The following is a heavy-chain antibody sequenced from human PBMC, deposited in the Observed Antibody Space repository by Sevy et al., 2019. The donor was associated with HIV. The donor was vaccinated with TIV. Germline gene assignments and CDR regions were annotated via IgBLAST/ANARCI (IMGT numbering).Heavy chain of an antibody. J-gene: IGHJ6*04. Sequence: ASVKVSCKTSGYRFTDFSIHWVRQSPGQGLEWVGWINPKSGGTEFARKFKGRVTLTTDMSIGTVYLDLSRLRYDDTATYFCARARFLEWALDVWGKGATVTVSS. CDR2: INPKSGGT. V-gene: IGHV1-2*02. CDR1: GYRFTDFS. CDR3: ARARFLEWALDV. D-gene: IGHD3-3*01.